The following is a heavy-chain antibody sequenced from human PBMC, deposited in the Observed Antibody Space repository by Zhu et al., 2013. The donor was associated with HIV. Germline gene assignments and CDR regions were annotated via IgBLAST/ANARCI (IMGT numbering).Heavy chain of an antibody. CDR1: GYTFANYG. CDR3: TRDWDGETPTVADY. V-gene: IGHV1-18*04. D-gene: IGHD1-1*01. Sequence: QVQLVQSGAEVKMPGASVKVSCKASGYTFANYGVSWVRQGPGQGLEWMGWISVYSGKTNYTPKLQDRVTMTTDTSTSTAYIELRSLRSDDTAVYYCTRDWDGETPTVADYWGQGTLVIVSS. J-gene: IGHJ4*02. CDR2: ISVYSGKT.